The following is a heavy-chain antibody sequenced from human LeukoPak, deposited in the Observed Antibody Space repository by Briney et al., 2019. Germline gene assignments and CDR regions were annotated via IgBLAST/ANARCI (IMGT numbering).Heavy chain of an antibody. CDR1: GYTLTELS. J-gene: IGHJ4*02. CDR3: ATDQGIAVAGTFDY. Sequence: ASVKVSCKVSGYTLTELSMHWVRQAPGKGLEWMGGFGPEDGETIYAQKFQGRVTMTEDTSTDTAYMELSSLRSEDTAVYYCATDQGIAVAGTFDYWGQGTLVTVSS. V-gene: IGHV1-24*01. D-gene: IGHD6-19*01. CDR2: FGPEDGET.